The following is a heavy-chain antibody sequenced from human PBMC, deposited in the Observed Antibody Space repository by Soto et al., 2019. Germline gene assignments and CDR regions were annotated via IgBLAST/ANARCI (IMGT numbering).Heavy chain of an antibody. D-gene: IGHD1-26*01. V-gene: IGHV4-34*01. CDR3: ERARRGVGTDWFDT. Sequence: PSETLSLTCAVYGGSFNTYYWSWIRQSPGKGLEWIGEMHQSGTTNYNPSLKSRVTISVDTSKIQFSLSLRSVTAADTAVYYCERARRGVGTDWFDTWGQGTLVTVSS. J-gene: IGHJ5*02. CDR1: GGSFNTYY. CDR2: MHQSGTT.